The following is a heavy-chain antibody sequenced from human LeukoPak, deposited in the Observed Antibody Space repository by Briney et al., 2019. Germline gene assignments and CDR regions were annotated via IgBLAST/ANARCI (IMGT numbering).Heavy chain of an antibody. J-gene: IGHJ2*01. CDR3: ARAPDHYGSGSPNWYFDL. CDR2: ISYDGSNK. D-gene: IGHD3-10*01. CDR1: GFTFSSYA. Sequence: GGSLRLSCAASGFTFSSYAMHWVRQAPGKGREWVAVISYDGSNKYYADSVKGRFTISRDNSKSTLYLQMNSLRAEDTAVYYCARAPDHYGSGSPNWYFDLWGRGTLVTVSS. V-gene: IGHV3-30-3*01.